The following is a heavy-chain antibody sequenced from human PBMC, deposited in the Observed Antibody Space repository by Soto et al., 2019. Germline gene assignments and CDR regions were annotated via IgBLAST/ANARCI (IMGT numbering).Heavy chain of an antibody. J-gene: IGHJ6*02. V-gene: IGHV4-31*03. CDR1: GGSISSGGYY. Sequence: SETLSLTCNVSGGSISSGGYYWTWIRQRPGKGLEWIGYIFHSGSTYYNPSLKSRVTISVDTSKNQFSLQVNSVSPEDTAVYYCARESYGSGSYDGMDVWGQGTTVTVSS. D-gene: IGHD3-10*01. CDR3: ARESYGSGSYDGMDV. CDR2: IFHSGST.